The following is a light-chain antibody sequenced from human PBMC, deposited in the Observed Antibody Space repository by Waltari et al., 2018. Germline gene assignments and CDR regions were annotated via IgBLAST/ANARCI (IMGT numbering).Light chain of an antibody. CDR2: GAS. Sequence: EIVMTQSPATLSVSPGERATLPCRASQSVSSNLAWYQQKPGQAPRLLIHGASTSATGIPARFSGSGSGTEFTLTISSLQSEDFAVYYCQQYNNWPPGAFGQGTKVEIK. V-gene: IGKV3-15*01. J-gene: IGKJ1*01. CDR3: QQYNNWPPGA. CDR1: QSVSSN.